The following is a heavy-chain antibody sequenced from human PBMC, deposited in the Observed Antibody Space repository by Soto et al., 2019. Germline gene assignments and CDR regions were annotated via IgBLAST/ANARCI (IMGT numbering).Heavy chain of an antibody. CDR1: GFTFSNYA. Sequence: WGSLRLSCAASGFTFSNYAMSWVRQDPGKALEWVSSISASVDTTYYPDSVKGRFTISRDNSRNTLYLQMNTLRAEDTAVYYCAKGVDRAYYFNMEVWGQENPVNVSS. V-gene: IGHV3-23*01. CDR3: AKGVDRAYYFNMEV. J-gene: IGHJ6*02. CDR2: ISASVDTT.